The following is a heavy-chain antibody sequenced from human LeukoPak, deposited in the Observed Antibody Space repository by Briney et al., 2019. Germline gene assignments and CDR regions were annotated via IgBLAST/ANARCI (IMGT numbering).Heavy chain of an antibody. CDR2: ISAYNGNT. V-gene: IGHV1-18*01. D-gene: IGHD5-12*01. J-gene: IGHJ4*03. CDR3: ARTLGGWLPPHHFDY. Sequence: ASVKVSCKASGYTFTSYGISWVRQAPGQGLEWMGWISAYNGNTNYAQKLQGRVTMTTDTSTSTAYMELRSLRSDDTAVYYCARTLGGWLPPHHFDYWGQGTTVTVSS. CDR1: GYTFTSYG.